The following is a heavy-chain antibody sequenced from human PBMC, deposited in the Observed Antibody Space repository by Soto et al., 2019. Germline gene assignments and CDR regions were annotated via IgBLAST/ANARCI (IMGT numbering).Heavy chain of an antibody. Sequence: SETLSLTCTVSGGSFSSGSYYWSWILQPPGKGLEWIGYIYYSGSTNYNPSLKSRVTISVDTSKNQFSLKLSSVTAADTAVYYCARDLADIVVVPAALGAFDIWGQGTMVTVSS. CDR1: GGSFSSGSYY. CDR3: ARDLADIVVVPAALGAFDI. J-gene: IGHJ3*02. V-gene: IGHV4-61*01. D-gene: IGHD2-2*01. CDR2: IYYSGST.